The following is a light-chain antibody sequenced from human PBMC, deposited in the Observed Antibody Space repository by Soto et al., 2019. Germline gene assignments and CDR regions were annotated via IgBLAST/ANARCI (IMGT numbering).Light chain of an antibody. Sequence: EIGLTHSPGTLSLSRWERATLSCRASQSVTSSYLAWYQQRPGQAPRPLIYGASSRATGVPDRFSGSGSGTDFTLPISRLEPEDFGLYYCQQYGSSWTFGQATKVDI. J-gene: IGKJ1*01. CDR1: QSVTSSY. CDR3: QQYGSSWT. CDR2: GAS. V-gene: IGKV3-20*01.